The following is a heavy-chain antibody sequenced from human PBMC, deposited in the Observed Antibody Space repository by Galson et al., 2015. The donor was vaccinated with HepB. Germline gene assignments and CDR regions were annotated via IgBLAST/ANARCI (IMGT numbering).Heavy chain of an antibody. D-gene: IGHD3-10*01. CDR1: EFVFSRYD. CDR3: VRGTQAMVLAASDYGVDV. Sequence: SLRLSCAGSEFVFSRYDMHWVRQGIGRGLEWVSYIGSAGDIKYADSVKGRFTISRENAKNSLYLQMSSLRAEDTALYYCVRGTQAMVLAASDYGVDVWGQGTMVIVAS. CDR2: IGSAGDI. J-gene: IGHJ6*02. V-gene: IGHV3-13*04.